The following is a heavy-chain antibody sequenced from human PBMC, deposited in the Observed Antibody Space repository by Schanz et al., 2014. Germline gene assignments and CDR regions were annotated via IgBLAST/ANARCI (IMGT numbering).Heavy chain of an antibody. D-gene: IGHD3-3*01. CDR3: AGTRPLFFGVSKDYNPDYYSYYGMDV. CDR2: IVVGSGVT. Sequence: QIQLVQSGPEVKKPGASVKVSCQSSGFTSSTLAIQWVRQARGQRLEWMGWIVVGSGVTNYAQRFQTRVTITRDLSTSTAYMELNNLRSEDTAVYYCAGTRPLFFGVSKDYNPDYYSYYGMDVWGQGTTVTVSS. J-gene: IGHJ6*02. V-gene: IGHV1-58*02. CDR1: GFTSSTLA.